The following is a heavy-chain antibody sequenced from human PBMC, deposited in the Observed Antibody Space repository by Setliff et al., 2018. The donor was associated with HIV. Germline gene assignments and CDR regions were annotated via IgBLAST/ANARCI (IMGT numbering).Heavy chain of an antibody. J-gene: IGHJ5*02. CDR3: ARSPGLYGSGSYNWFDP. CDR2: IFDSGST. Sequence: SETLSLTCNVYGASITNSNSYWGWIRQPPGKRLEWLGSIFDSGSTSYNPSLSGRLTISVDTSKNQVSLRLSSVTAADTGVYYCARSPGLYGSGSYNWFDPWGQGTLVTVSS. V-gene: IGHV4-39*01. D-gene: IGHD3-10*01. CDR1: GASITNSNSY.